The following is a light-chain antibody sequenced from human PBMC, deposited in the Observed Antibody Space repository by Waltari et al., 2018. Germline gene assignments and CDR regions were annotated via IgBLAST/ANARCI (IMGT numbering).Light chain of an antibody. CDR2: WAS. CDR1: QSLFYTSNHKNY. V-gene: IGKV4-1*01. J-gene: IGKJ1*01. CDR3: QQYSSWT. Sequence: DIFLTQSPESLAVSLGERATINCKSSQSLFYTSNHKNYLAWFQQKPGQPPRLLIFWASTRESGVPDRFSASGSGTDFALTISSLQAEDVAVYYCQQYSSWTFGQGTRVDIK.